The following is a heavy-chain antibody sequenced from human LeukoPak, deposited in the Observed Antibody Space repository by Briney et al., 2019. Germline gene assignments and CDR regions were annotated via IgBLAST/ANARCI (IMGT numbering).Heavy chain of an antibody. J-gene: IGHJ5*02. CDR2: ISDSDGST. V-gene: IGHV3-23*01. D-gene: IGHD3-22*01. CDR3: AKVRTYYYDGSSLPNWFDP. CDR1: GFTFTTYA. Sequence: GGSLRLSCAASGFTFTTYAMNWVRQAPGKGLEWVSVISDSDGSTYYADSVKGRFTISRDNSRNTLFLQMNSLRAEDTAVYYCAKVRTYYYDGSSLPNWFDPWGQGTLVTVSS.